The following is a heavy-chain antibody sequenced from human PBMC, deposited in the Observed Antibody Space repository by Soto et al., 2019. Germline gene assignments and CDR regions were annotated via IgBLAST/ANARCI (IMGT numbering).Heavy chain of an antibody. CDR2: ISYDGSNK. Sequence: GALRLSCAASGFTFSSYAMHWVRQAPGKGLEWVAVISYDGSNKYYADSVKGRFTISRDNSKNTLYLQMNSLRAEDTAVYYCARTGSSTGGRYYGSGSYYGYWGQGTLVTVSS. V-gene: IGHV3-30-3*01. J-gene: IGHJ4*02. D-gene: IGHD3-10*01. CDR1: GFTFSSYA. CDR3: ARTGSSTGGRYYGSGSYYGY.